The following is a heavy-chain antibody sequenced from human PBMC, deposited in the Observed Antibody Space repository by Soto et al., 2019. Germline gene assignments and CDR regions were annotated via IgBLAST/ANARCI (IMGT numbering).Heavy chain of an antibody. J-gene: IGHJ4*02. CDR1: GGTFSSYT. CDR2: IIPILGIA. D-gene: IGHD3-10*01. CDR3: AREEYYHGSGAFFDY. Sequence: QVQLVQSGAEVKKPGSSVKVSCKASGGTFSSYTISWVRQAPGQGLEWMGRIIPILGIANYAQKFQGRVTITADKSTSTAYMELSSVRSEDTAVYYCAREEYYHGSGAFFDYWGQGTLLTVSS. V-gene: IGHV1-69*08.